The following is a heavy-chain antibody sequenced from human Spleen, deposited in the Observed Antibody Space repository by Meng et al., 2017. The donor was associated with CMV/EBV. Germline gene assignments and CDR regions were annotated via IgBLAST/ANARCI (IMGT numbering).Heavy chain of an antibody. D-gene: IGHD1-1*01. J-gene: IGHJ6*02. CDR1: GYTFTNYD. V-gene: IGHV1-8*01. CDR2: VNANSGNT. CDR3: ATVGTPAYYYYYGMDV. Sequence: ASVKVSCKTSGYTFTNYDINWVRQATGQGLEWMGWVNANSGNTGYAQKFQGRVTMTEDTSTDTAYMELSSLRSEDTAVYYCATVGTPAYYYYYGMDVWGQGTTVTAP.